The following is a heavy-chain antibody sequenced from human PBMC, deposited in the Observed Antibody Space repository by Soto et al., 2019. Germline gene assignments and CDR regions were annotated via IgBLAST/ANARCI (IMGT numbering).Heavy chain of an antibody. CDR2: IKSKADGGTT. V-gene: IGHV3-15*01. D-gene: IGHD1-26*01. Sequence: QLVESGGGLVKPGGSLRLSCAASGLTFSSAWMSWVRHAPGRGLEWVGRIKSKADGGTTDYAAPVKGRFSISRDDSKHTLSLQMNSLKPEDTAVYYCTTDWDFDIWGQGTMVTVSS. CDR1: GLTFSSAW. J-gene: IGHJ3*02. CDR3: TTDWDFDI.